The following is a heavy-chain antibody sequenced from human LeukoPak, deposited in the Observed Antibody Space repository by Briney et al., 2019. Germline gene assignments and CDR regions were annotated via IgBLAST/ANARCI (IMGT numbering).Heavy chain of an antibody. D-gene: IGHD3-10*01. CDR1: GFTFSSYG. CDR2: IRYDGSNK. V-gene: IGHV3-30*02. J-gene: IGHJ4*02. CDR3: AKDDLSVLLWFGDI. Sequence: GGSLRLSCAASGFTFSSYGMHWVRQAPGKGLEWAAFIRYDGSNKYYADSVKGRFTISRDNSKNTLYLQMNSLRAEDTAVYYCAKDDLSVLLWFGDIWGQGTLVTVSS.